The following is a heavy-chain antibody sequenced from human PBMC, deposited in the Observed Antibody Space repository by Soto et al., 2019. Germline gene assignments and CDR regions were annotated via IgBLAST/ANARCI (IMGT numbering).Heavy chain of an antibody. J-gene: IGHJ4*02. CDR3: SPCLDY. CDR2: INQDGSEK. Sequence: GGSLRLSCAASGFTFSSDWMDWVRQAPGKGLEWVANINQDGSEKHYVDSVKGRFTISRDNAKNSLYLQMSSLTDEDSDLYSCSPCLDYWGQGTLVTVSS. CDR1: GFTFSSDW. V-gene: IGHV3-7*01.